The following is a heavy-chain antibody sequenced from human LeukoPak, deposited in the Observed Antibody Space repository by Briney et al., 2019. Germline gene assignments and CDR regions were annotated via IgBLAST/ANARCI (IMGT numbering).Heavy chain of an antibody. CDR2: ISAYNGNT. Sequence: ASVKVSCKASGFTFTSYGISWVRQAPGQGLEWMGWISAYNGNTNYAQKLQGRVTMTTDTSTSTDYMELRSLRSDDTAVYYCARFNGFWSGYYGDYYGMDVWGQGTTVTVSS. D-gene: IGHD3-3*01. CDR1: GFTFTSYG. CDR3: ARFNGFWSGYYGDYYGMDV. V-gene: IGHV1-18*01. J-gene: IGHJ6*02.